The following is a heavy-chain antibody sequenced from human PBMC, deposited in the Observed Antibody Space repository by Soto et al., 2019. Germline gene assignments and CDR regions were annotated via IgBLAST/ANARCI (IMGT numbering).Heavy chain of an antibody. V-gene: IGHV3-15*01. D-gene: IGHD5-18*01. CDR3: TTEAGYSYESFDY. J-gene: IGHJ4*02. CDR1: GFTFSNAW. CDR2: IKGKTDAGTT. Sequence: EVQLVESGGGLVKPGGSLRLSCAASGFTFSNAWMTWVRQAPGKGLEWVGRIKGKTDAGTTDYAAPVKGRFTISRDDSKNTLYLQMNSLKTEDTAVYYCTTEAGYSYESFDYWGQGTLVTVSS.